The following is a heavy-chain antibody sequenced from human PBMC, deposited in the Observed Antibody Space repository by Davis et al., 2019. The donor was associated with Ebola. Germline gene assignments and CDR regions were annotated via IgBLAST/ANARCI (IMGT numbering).Heavy chain of an antibody. CDR1: GYTFTTSN. CDR2: IDPTTGRT. Sequence: ASVKVSCKASGYTFTTSNMHWVRQAPGQGLEWMGIIDPTTGRTTYAQKFQGRVTITADESTNTAYMELRSLRSEDTAMYYCASRPRRAAAGDHWGQGTRVTVSS. D-gene: IGHD6-13*01. J-gene: IGHJ4*02. CDR3: ASRPRRAAAGDH. V-gene: IGHV1-46*01.